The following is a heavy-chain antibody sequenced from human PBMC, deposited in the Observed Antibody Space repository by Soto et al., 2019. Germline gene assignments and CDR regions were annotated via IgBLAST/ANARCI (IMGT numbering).Heavy chain of an antibody. V-gene: IGHV3-7*05. J-gene: IGHJ6*02. CDR2: INQDGSEK. Sequence: EVQLVESGGGLVQPGGSLRLSCGASGFTFRTYWLSWVRQVPGKGLEWVVNINQDGSEKNYVDSVKGRFTISRDNAKNSLNLQMSSLRAEDTALYYCARDGSTSWYSYDYHGMDVWGQGTTVTVSS. CDR1: GFTFRTYW. CDR3: ARDGSTSWYSYDYHGMDV. D-gene: IGHD5-18*01.